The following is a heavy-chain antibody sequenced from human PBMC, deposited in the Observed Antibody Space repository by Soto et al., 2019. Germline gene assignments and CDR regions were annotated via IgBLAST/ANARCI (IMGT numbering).Heavy chain of an antibody. J-gene: IGHJ5*02. V-gene: IGHV3-30*18. D-gene: IGHD3-16*01. Sequence: GGSLRLSCAASGCTFSSCGKHWVRQAPGKGLERVALISYDGGNKYYEDSVTGRFTIARDNPKNTLYLQRTSRRADDTAVYFFAKNYYDRVRSYWVDHWGQGTWVTAPQ. CDR1: GCTFSSCG. CDR2: ISYDGGNK. CDR3: AKNYYDRVRSYWVDH.